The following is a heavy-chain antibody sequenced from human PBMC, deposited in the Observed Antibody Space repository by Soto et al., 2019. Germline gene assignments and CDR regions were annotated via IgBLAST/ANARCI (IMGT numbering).Heavy chain of an antibody. D-gene: IGHD3-10*01. J-gene: IGHJ4*02. CDR3: ARTLTYYYGSGSYLEFDY. V-gene: IGHV2-70*04. Sequence: GSTLVNPTQTLTLTCTFSGFSLSTSGMRVGWIRQPPGKALEWLARIEWDDDKFYSTSLKTRLTISKDTSKNQVVLTMTNMDPVDTATYYCARTLTYYYGSGSYLEFDYWGQGTLVTVSS. CDR2: IEWDDDK. CDR1: GFSLSTSGMR.